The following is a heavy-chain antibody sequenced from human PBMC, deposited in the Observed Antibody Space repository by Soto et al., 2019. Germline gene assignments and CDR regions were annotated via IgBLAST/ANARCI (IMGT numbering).Heavy chain of an antibody. CDR2: IIPIFGTA. CDR3: AREGGSYLYFDY. Sequence: SVKGSCKTSGGTFSSDASSWLRQAPGQGLEWMGGIIPIFGTANYAQKFQGRVTITADESTSTAYMELSSLRSEDTAVYYCAREGGSYLYFDYWGQGTLVTVSS. CDR1: GGTFSSDA. J-gene: IGHJ4*02. V-gene: IGHV1-69*13. D-gene: IGHD1-26*01.